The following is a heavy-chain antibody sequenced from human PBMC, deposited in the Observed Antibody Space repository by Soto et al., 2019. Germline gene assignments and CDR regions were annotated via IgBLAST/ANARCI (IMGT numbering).Heavy chain of an antibody. V-gene: IGHV1-24*01. D-gene: IGHD3-10*01. J-gene: IGHJ4*02. CDR1: GYTLTELS. CDR2: FDPEDGET. CDR3: ATDSTMVRGVIITFSFEY. Sequence: ASVKVSCKVSGYTLTELSMHWVRQAPGKGLEWMGGFDPEDGETIYAQKFQGRVTMTEDTSTDTAYMELSSLRSEDTAVYYCATDSTMVRGVIITFSFEYWGQGTLVTVSS.